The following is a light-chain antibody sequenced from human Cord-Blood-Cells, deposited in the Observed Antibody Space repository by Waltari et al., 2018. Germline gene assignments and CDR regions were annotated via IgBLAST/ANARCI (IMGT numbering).Light chain of an antibody. J-gene: IGKJ3*01. CDR2: YAS. CDR3: QQRSNWPPEFT. Sequence: EIVLPQSTATSSLSPEDRPPLSRRASQSVRGYLAWYQKKPGQAPRLLIYYASNRATRIPARFSGSGSGTDFTLTISSLEPEDFAVYYCQQRSNWPPEFTFGPGTKVDIK. V-gene: IGKV3-11*01. CDR1: QSVRGY.